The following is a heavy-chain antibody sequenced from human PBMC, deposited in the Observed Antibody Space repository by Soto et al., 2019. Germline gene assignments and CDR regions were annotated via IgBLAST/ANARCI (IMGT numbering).Heavy chain of an antibody. Sequence: GASVKVSCKASAYTFTSYAMHWVRQAPGQRLEWMGWINAGNGNTKYSQKFQGRVTITRDTSASTAYMELSSLRSEDTAVYYCARASRDCSSTSCYGDFDYWGRVSLVTVSS. D-gene: IGHD2-2*01. CDR3: ARASRDCSSTSCYGDFDY. CDR1: AYTFTSYA. CDR2: INAGNGNT. J-gene: IGHJ4*02. V-gene: IGHV1-3*01.